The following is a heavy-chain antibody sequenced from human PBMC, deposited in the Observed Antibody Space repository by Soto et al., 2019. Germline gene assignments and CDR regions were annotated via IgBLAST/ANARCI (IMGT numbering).Heavy chain of an antibody. D-gene: IGHD1-26*01. CDR1: GDSVSSNNAA. V-gene: IGHV6-1*01. CDR2: TYYRSKWYN. Sequence: LSLTCAISGDSVSSNNAAWNWIRQSPSRGLEWLGRTYYRSKWYNDYSVSVKSRITINTDTSKNQFSLQLNSVTPEDTAIYYCATRSSGTYFFDAWGQGTLVPVSS. CDR3: ATRSSGTYFFDA. J-gene: IGHJ4*02.